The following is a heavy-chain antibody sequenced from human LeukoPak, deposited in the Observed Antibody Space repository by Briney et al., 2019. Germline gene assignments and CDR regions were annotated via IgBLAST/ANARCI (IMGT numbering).Heavy chain of an antibody. CDR3: AREASGYYSDI. D-gene: IGHD3-22*01. CDR1: GFTFSTYG. CDR2: IWYDGSKT. Sequence: GGSLRLSCAASGFTFSTYGMHWVRQAPGKGLEWVAVIWYDGSKTEYGDSVKGRFTISRDDSRNTLSLQMSRLRAGDTAVYYCAREASGYYSDIWGQGTLVTVSS. V-gene: IGHV3-33*01. J-gene: IGHJ4*02.